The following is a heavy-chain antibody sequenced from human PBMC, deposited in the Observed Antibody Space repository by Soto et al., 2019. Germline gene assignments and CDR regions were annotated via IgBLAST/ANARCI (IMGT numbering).Heavy chain of an antibody. Sequence: SETLSLTCSVSGDSMTSGVYYWSWFRHHPGKGLEWVGSIYYTGDTYFNPSLKSRITVSMETSKNEFSLKLTSVTSADTAVYFCARGAPRPRDVPTYF. CDR3: ARGAPRPRDVPTYF. CDR1: GDSMTSGVYY. CDR2: IYYTGDT. J-gene: IGHJ1*01. V-gene: IGHV4-30-4*08.